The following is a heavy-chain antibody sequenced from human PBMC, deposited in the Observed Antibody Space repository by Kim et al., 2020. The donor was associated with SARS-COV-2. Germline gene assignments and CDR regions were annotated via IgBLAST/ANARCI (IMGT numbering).Heavy chain of an antibody. CDR3: ARDWRRGMESSSADFDY. Sequence: GGSLRLSCAASGFTFSSYSMNWVRQAPGKGLEWVSSISSSSSYIYYADSVKGRFTISRDNAKNSLYLQMNSLRAEDTAVYYCARDWRRGMESSSADFDYWVEGTLVSVCS. CDR1: GFTFSSYS. V-gene: IGHV3-21*01. D-gene: IGHD6-6*01. J-gene: IGHJ4*02. CDR2: ISSSSSYI.